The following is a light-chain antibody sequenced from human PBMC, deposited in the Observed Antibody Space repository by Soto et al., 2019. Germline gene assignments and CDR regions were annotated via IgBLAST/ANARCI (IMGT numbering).Light chain of an antibody. V-gene: IGKV1-5*03. CDR1: ETVEGW. CDR3: QQYSSYTYT. J-gene: IGKJ2*01. Sequence: DVQLTQSPSTVSAFVGDRVTITCRASETVEGWLAWYQQKPGKAPNLLISEASTLQSGVSSRFSGSGSETDFTLTVSSLPTADSATYYCQQYSSYTYTFGQGTRLEIK. CDR2: EAS.